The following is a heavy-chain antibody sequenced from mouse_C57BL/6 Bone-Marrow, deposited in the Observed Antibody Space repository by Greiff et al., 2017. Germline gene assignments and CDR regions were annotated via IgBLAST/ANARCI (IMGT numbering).Heavy chain of an antibody. J-gene: IGHJ4*01. CDR2: ISTGGGST. CDR1: GFTFSDYY. Sequence: EVKLEESGGGLVQPGGSLKLSCAASGFTFSDYYMYWVRQTPEKRLEWVAYISTGGGSTYYPDTVKGRFTISRDNAKNTLYLQMSRLKSEDTAMYYCARQGWLLYAMDYWGQGTSVTVSS. D-gene: IGHD2-3*01. V-gene: IGHV5-12*01. CDR3: ARQGWLLYAMDY.